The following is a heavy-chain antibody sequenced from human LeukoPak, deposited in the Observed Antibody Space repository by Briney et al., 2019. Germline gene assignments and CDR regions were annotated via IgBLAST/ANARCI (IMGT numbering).Heavy chain of an antibody. CDR2: IYYSGST. CDR3: ARADYSSTWSHDYYYMDV. D-gene: IGHD6-13*01. Sequence: SETLSPTCTVSGGSISNGDYYWGWIRQPPGKGLEWIGRIYYSGSTYYNPSLKSRVTISVDTSKNQFSLKLSSVTAADTAVYYCARADYSSTWSHDYYYMDVWGKGTTVTVSS. V-gene: IGHV4-39*07. J-gene: IGHJ6*03. CDR1: GGSISNGDYY.